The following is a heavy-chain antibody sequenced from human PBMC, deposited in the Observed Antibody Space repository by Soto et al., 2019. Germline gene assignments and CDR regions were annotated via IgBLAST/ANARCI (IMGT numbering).Heavy chain of an antibody. CDR1: GGSISSSTYY. Sequence: SETLSLTCSVTGGSISSSTYYWGWIRQPPGKGLEWLGSTHYSGSTYYNPSFRSRLSLSIDRTRNQFFLSLSSMTAADKAVYYCVRGGGYDSFDFWGQGIQVTVSS. V-gene: IGHV4-39*07. CDR2: THYSGST. CDR3: VRGGGYDSFDF. D-gene: IGHD2-15*01. J-gene: IGHJ4*02.